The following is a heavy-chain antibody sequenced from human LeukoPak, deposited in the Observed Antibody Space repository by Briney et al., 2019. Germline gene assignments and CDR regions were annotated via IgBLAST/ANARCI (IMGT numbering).Heavy chain of an antibody. V-gene: IGHV1-18*01. Sequence: GASVKVSCKASGYTFTSYGISWVRQAPGQGLEWMGWISAYNGNTNYAQKLQGRVTMTTDTSTSTAYMELRSLRSDDTAVYYCASPVGSNFYYHMDVWGKGTTVTVSS. CDR1: GYTFTSYG. CDR3: ASPVGSNFYYHMDV. CDR2: ISAYNGNT. D-gene: IGHD6-13*01. J-gene: IGHJ6*03.